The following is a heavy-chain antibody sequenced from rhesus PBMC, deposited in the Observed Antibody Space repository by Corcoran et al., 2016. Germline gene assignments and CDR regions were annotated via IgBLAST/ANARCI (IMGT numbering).Heavy chain of an antibody. CDR3: VRDREYNWNNNRFDV. CDR2: IYGSGSRT. V-gene: IGHV4-169*02. CDR1: GGSISSSY. J-gene: IGHJ5-1*01. D-gene: IGHD1-26*01. Sequence: QLQLQESGPGLVKPSETLSVTCAVSGGSISSSYWSWIRQAPGKGLEWIGYIYGSGSRTNYNPTLKSRVTLAGDTAKNQFSLKLSSVTAADTAVYYCVRDREYNWNNNRFDVWGPGVLVTVSS.